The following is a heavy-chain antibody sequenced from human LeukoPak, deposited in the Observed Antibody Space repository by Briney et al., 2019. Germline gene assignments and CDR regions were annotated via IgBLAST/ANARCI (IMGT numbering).Heavy chain of an antibody. V-gene: IGHV1-69*06. CDR3: ARAAAAADLFYYYYYMDV. CDR2: IIPIFGTA. D-gene: IGHD6-13*01. Sequence: SVKVSCKASGGTFSSYAISWVRQAPGQGLEWMGGIIPIFGTANYAQKFQGRVTITADKSTSTAYMELSSLRSDDTAVYYCARAAAAADLFYYYYYMDVWGKGTTVTVSS. J-gene: IGHJ6*03. CDR1: GGTFSSYA.